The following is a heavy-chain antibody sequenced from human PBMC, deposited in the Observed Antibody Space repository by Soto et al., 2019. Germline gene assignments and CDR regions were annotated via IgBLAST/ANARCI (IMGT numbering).Heavy chain of an antibody. J-gene: IGHJ3*02. V-gene: IGHV3-64*01. CDR2: ISSNGGST. CDR1: GFTFSSYA. CDR3: ARDLHYGAFDI. Sequence: GGSLRLSCAASGFTFSSYAMHWVRQAPGKGLEYVSAISSNGGSTYYANSVKGRFTISRDSSKNTLYLQMGSLRAEDMAVYYCARDLHYGAFDIWGQGTMVTVSS. D-gene: IGHD3-10*01.